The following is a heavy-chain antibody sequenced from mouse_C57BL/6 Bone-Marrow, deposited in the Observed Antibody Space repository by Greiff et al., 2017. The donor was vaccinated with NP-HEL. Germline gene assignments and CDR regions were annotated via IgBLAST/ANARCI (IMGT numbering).Heavy chain of an antibody. CDR3: ARFYSNPYAMDY. V-gene: IGHV1-80*01. CDR1: GYAFSSYW. J-gene: IGHJ4*01. CDR2: IYPGDGDT. D-gene: IGHD2-5*01. Sequence: VQLQQSGAELVKPGASVKISCKASGYAFSSYWMNWVKQRPGKGLEWIGQIYPGDGDTNYNGKFKGKATLTADKSSSTAYMQLSSLTSEDSAVYFCARFYSNPYAMDYWGQGTSVTVSS.